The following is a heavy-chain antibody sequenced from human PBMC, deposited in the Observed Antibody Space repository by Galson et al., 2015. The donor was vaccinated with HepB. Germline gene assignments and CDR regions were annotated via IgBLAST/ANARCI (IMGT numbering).Heavy chain of an antibody. CDR2: ISYDGSYE. CDR3: VRDGIVLMVYDTLQY. J-gene: IGHJ4*02. V-gene: IGHV3-30*04. CDR1: GFTFSRHA. Sequence: SLRLSCAASGFTFSRHAMHWVRQAPGKGLEWVAVISYDGSYEYHADSVKGRFTISRDNSKNTLYLQMSSLRADDTAVYYCVRDGIVLMVYDTLQYWGQGTLVTVSS. D-gene: IGHD2-8*01.